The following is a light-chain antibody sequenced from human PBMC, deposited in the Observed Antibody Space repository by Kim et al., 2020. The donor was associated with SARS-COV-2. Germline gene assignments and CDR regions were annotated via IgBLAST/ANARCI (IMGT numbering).Light chain of an antibody. CDR1: KLGDKY. J-gene: IGLJ3*02. CDR3: QAWDSSTEV. Sequence: SVSPGQTASITCSGNKLGDKYACWYQQKTGQSPVLLIYQGAKRPSGIPERFSGFSSGNTATLTISGTQAIDEADYYCQAWDSSTEVFGGGTQLTVL. V-gene: IGLV3-1*01. CDR2: QGA.